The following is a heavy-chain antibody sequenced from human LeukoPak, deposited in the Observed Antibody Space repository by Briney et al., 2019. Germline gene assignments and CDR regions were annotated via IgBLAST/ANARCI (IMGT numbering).Heavy chain of an antibody. V-gene: IGHV1-18*01. J-gene: IGHJ4*02. D-gene: IGHD3-9*01. CDR1: GYTFTSYG. Sequence: ASVKVSCKASGYTFTSYGISWVRQAPGQGLEWMGWISAYNGNTNYAQKLQGRVTMTTDTSTSTAYMELGSLRSDDTAVYYCARDLNILTGYYPRNFDYWGQGTLVTVSS. CDR2: ISAYNGNT. CDR3: ARDLNILTGYYPRNFDY.